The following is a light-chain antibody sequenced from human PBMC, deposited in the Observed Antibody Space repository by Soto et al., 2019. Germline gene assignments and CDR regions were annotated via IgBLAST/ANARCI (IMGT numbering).Light chain of an antibody. CDR3: QQLNSFPIT. CDR2: AAS. Sequence: DIQLTQAPSFLSASAGDRVTITRRASQVISSYLAWYQQKPGRAPKLLIYAASTLQSGVPSRFSGSGSGTEFTLTITSLQPEDFATYYCQQLNSFPITFGQGTRLEIK. CDR1: QVISSY. V-gene: IGKV1-9*01. J-gene: IGKJ5*01.